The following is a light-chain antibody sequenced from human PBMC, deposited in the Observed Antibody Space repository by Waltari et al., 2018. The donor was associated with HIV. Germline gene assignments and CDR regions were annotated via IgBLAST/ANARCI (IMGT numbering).Light chain of an antibody. CDR1: RSDVGGYNY. J-gene: IGLJ3*02. V-gene: IGLV2-11*01. Sequence: QSALTQPRSVSGSPGQSVTISCTETRSDVGGYNYVSWYQQHPGKAPKVMIYDVSRRPSGAPERFSGSKSGNTASLTISGLQAEDEADYYCCSYAGSYIWVFGGGTKLTVL. CDR3: CSYAGSYIWV. CDR2: DVS.